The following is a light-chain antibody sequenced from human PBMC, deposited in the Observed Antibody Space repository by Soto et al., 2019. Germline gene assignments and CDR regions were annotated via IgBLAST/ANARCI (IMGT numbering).Light chain of an antibody. Sequence: QSVLTQPASLSGSPGQSITISCTGTSSDVGGYNYVSWYQQHPGKAPKLMIYEVSNRPSGVSNRFSGSKSGNTASLPISGLQAEDEADYYCSSYTSSSRVFGGGTKLTVL. J-gene: IGLJ3*02. CDR3: SSYTSSSRV. CDR2: EVS. CDR1: SSDVGGYNY. V-gene: IGLV2-14*01.